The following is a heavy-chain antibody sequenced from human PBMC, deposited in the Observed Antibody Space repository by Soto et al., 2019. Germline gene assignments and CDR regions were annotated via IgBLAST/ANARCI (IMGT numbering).Heavy chain of an antibody. CDR1: GFTFSDYP. Sequence: QVQLVESGGGVVQPGRSLSLSCAASGFTFSDYPMHWVRQAPGKGLEWVAVISYDGRVKYYVDSVKGRFTISRDDSKKTLYMQMTRLRVDDTAAYYYARDLLAGAKEHFDYWGQGTLVTVSS. D-gene: IGHD1-26*01. CDR2: ISYDGRVK. J-gene: IGHJ4*02. CDR3: ARDLLAGAKEHFDY. V-gene: IGHV3-30*04.